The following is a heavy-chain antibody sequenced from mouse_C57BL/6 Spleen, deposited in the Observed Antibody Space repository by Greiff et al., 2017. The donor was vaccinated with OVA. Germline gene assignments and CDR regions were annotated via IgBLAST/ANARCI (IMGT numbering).Heavy chain of an antibody. D-gene: IGHD4-1*01. V-gene: IGHV2-2*01. J-gene: IGHJ2*01. CDR1: GFSLTSYG. CDR3: ARKGLGYFDY. Sequence: VQRVESGPGLVQPSQSLSITCTVSGFSLTSYGVHWVRQSPGKGLEWLGVIWSGGSTDYNAAFISRLSITKDNSTSQVFFKMTSLQADDTAIYYCARKGLGYFDYWGQGTTLTVSS. CDR2: IWSGGST.